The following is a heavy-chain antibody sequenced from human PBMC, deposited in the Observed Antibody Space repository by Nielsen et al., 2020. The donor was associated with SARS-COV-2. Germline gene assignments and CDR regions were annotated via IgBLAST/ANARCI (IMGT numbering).Heavy chain of an antibody. CDR3: YGMDV. J-gene: IGHJ6*02. Sequence: ASVKVSCKASGYTFNSYAMNWVRQAPGQGLEWMGWINTNTGNPTYAQGFTGRFVFSLDTSVSTAYYCARDYVLVGATTYYYYGMDVWGQGTTVTVSS. CDR2: INTNTGNP. V-gene: IGHV7-4-1*01. D-gene: IGHD1-26*01. CDR1: GYTFNSYA.